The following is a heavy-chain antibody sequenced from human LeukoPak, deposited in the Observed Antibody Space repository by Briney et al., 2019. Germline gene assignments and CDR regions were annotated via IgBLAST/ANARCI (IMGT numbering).Heavy chain of an antibody. CDR3: EITIAAAGTPDY. Sequence: PGRSLRLSCAASGFTFSSYAMHWVRQAPGKGLEWVAVISYDGSNKYYADSVKGRFTISRDNSKNTLYLQMNSLRSEDTAVYYCEITIAAAGTPDYWGQGTLVTVSS. D-gene: IGHD6-13*01. CDR2: ISYDGSNK. V-gene: IGHV3-30-3*01. J-gene: IGHJ4*02. CDR1: GFTFSSYA.